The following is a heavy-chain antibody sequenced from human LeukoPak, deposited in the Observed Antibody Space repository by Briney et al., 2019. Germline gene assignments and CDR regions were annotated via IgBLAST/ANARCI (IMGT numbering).Heavy chain of an antibody. D-gene: IGHD7-27*01. CDR1: GFSFTNYD. Sequence: PGGSLRLSCVASGFSFTNYDIHWVRQAPGRGREGVAVTSLDGSNKLYTDTVRGRFIISRDNSKNTVYLQMDGLRAEDTAVYYCARDLTLGKPDYFDRGGQGTLVTVSA. J-gene: IGHJ4*02. CDR3: ARDLTLGKPDYFDR. CDR2: TSLDGSNK. V-gene: IGHV3-30-3*01.